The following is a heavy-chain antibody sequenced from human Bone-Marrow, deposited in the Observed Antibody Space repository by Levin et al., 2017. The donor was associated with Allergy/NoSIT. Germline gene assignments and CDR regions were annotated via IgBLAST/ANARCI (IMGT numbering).Heavy chain of an antibody. D-gene: IGHD4-17*01. V-gene: IGHV3-64*01. CDR2: ISGNGGST. CDR3: ARVNYGDYGAHEGAFDI. CDR1: GFTFSSYA. J-gene: IGHJ3*02. Sequence: GGSLRLSCAAYGFTFSSYAMHWVRQAPGKGLEYVSAISGNGGSTYYANSVKGRFTISRDNSKNTLYLQMGSLRAEDMAVYYCARVNYGDYGAHEGAFDIWGQGTMVTVSS.